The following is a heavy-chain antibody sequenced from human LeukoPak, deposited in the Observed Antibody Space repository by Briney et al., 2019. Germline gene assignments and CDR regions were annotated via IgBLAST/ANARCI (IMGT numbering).Heavy chain of an antibody. D-gene: IGHD2-15*01. CDR1: GGSISSGSYY. Sequence: SETLSLTCTVSGGSISSGSYYWSWIRQPAGKGLEWIGRIHTSGSTNYNPSLKSRVTMSVDTSKNQFSLKLSSVTAADTAVYYCARGTVGYCSGGSCQGWFDPWGQGTLVTVSS. CDR2: IHTSGST. V-gene: IGHV4-61*02. J-gene: IGHJ5*02. CDR3: ARGTVGYCSGGSCQGWFDP.